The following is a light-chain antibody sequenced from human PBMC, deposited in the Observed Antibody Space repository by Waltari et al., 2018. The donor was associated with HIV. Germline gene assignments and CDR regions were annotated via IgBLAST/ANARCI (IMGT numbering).Light chain of an antibody. J-gene: IGKJ2*01. CDR2: SAS. Sequence: EIVMTQSPATVSVSPGEGATLSCRASHSIGNNLAWHQQRPGQAPSLLIYSASTRATGIPARFSGSGSGTQFTLTIDSLQSEDFAIYYCQHYNNWPYTFGQGTRLEI. V-gene: IGKV3-15*01. CDR1: HSIGNN. CDR3: QHYNNWPYT.